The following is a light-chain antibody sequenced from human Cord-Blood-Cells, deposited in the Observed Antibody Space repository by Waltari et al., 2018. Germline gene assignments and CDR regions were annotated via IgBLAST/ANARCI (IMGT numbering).Light chain of an antibody. CDR2: DAS. Sequence: DIQMTQSPSSLSASVGDRVTITCQASKDISNYLNWYQQKPGKAPKLLIYDASNLETGVPSMFSGSGSETDFTFTISSLQPEDIATYYCQQYDNLYTFGQGTKLEIK. CDR3: QQYDNLYT. V-gene: IGKV1-33*01. CDR1: KDISNY. J-gene: IGKJ2*01.